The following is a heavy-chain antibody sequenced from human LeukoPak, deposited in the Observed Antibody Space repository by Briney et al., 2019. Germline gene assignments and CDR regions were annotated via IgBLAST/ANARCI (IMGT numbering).Heavy chain of an antibody. CDR2: INPNSGGT. CDR3: VPSNDYYYYFEY. Sequence: GASVKVSCKASGYTFTGYYMHWVRQAPGQGLEWMGWINPNSGGTNYPLKFQGRVTMTRDTSISTAYMELSRLTSDDTAVYYCVPSNDYYYYFEYWGQGTLVTVSS. V-gene: IGHV1-2*02. J-gene: IGHJ4*02. CDR1: GYTFTGYY. D-gene: IGHD3-22*01.